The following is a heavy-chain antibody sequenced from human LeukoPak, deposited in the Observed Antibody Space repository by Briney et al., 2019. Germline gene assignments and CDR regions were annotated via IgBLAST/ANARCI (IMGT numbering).Heavy chain of an antibody. CDR2: ISTSSSYI. D-gene: IGHD3-22*01. V-gene: IGHV3-21*01. CDR1: GFTFSSNS. J-gene: IGHJ4*02. Sequence: GGSLRLSCAASGFTFSSNSMNWVRQAPGKGLEWVSSISTSSSYIYYVDSVKGRFTISRDNSKNTLYLQMNSLRAEDTAVYYCANVFYYDSSGYVDYWGQGTLVTVSS. CDR3: ANVFYYDSSGYVDY.